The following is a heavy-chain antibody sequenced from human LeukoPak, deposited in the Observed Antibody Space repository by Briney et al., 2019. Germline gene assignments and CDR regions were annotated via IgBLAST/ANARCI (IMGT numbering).Heavy chain of an antibody. V-gene: IGHV3-49*03. D-gene: IGHD4-17*01. Sequence: GGSLRLSCTASGFTFGDYAMSWFRQAPGKGLEWVGFIRSKAYGGTTEYAASVKGRFTISRDDSKSIAYLQMNSLKTEDAAVYYCTRDLNGDYGFAFDIWGQGTMVTVSS. CDR2: IRSKAYGGTT. CDR3: TRDLNGDYGFAFDI. J-gene: IGHJ3*02. CDR1: GFTFGDYA.